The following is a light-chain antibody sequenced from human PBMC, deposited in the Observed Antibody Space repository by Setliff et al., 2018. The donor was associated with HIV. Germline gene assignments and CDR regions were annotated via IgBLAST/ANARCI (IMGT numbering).Light chain of an antibody. V-gene: IGLV2-14*02. CDR3: SSYTTTSTYV. CDR1: SDDVGRYNL. J-gene: IGLJ1*01. Sequence: QSALTQPASVSGSPGQAITISCTGTSDDVGRYNLVSWYQQYPGKAPRVIIYDVNKRPSGVSNRFSGSKSGNTASLTISGLQAEDEADYYCSSYTTTSTYVFGTGTKVTVL. CDR2: DVN.